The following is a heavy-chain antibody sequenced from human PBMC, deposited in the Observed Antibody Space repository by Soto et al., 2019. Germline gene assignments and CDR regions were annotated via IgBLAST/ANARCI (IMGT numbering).Heavy chain of an antibody. CDR2: ISNSGHST. J-gene: IGHJ5*02. CDR1: GFTFSSTA. V-gene: IGHV3-23*01. D-gene: IGHD2-15*01. CDR3: AKGGPTFLNLFGP. Sequence: PGGSLRLSCAASGFTFSSTAMNWVRQGPGKGLEWVSVISNSGHSTYYADSVKGRFTISRDNSKNTLYLQMKSLRAEDTATYYCAKGGPTFLNLFGPSGQVPLVTLSS.